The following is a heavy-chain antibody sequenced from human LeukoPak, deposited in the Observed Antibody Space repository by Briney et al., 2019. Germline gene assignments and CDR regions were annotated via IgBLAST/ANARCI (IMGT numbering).Heavy chain of an antibody. Sequence: GGSLRLSCAASGLTFSSHWMHWVRQAPGKGLVWVSRITNDGSSTTYADSVKGRFTISRDNAKNMLYLEMQGLRVEDTAVYYCVRSDGSGSWGNWGQGALVTVSS. V-gene: IGHV3-74*01. J-gene: IGHJ4*02. D-gene: IGHD3-10*01. CDR3: VRSDGSGSWGN. CDR1: GLTFSSHW. CDR2: ITNDGSST.